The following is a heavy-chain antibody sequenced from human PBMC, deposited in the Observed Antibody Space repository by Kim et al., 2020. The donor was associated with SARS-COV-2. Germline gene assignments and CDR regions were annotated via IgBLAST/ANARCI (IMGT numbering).Heavy chain of an antibody. D-gene: IGHD3-3*01. CDR1: GGSISSGGYY. Sequence: SETLSLTCTVSGGSISSGGYYWSWIRQHPGKGLEWIGYIYYSGSTYYNPSLKSRVTISVDTSKNQFSLKLSSVTAADTAVYNCARGPSPIFGVATEDNWFDPWGQGTLVTVSS. CDR2: IYYSGST. J-gene: IGHJ5*02. CDR3: ARGPSPIFGVATEDNWFDP. V-gene: IGHV4-31*03.